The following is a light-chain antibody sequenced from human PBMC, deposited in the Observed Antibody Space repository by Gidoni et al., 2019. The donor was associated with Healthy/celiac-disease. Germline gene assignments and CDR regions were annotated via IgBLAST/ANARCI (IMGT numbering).Light chain of an antibody. CDR3: QKYNSAPRT. V-gene: IGKV1-27*01. J-gene: IGKJ1*01. CDR1: QGISNY. Sequence: DIQMTQSPSSLSASVGDRVTITSRASQGISNYLAWYQQKPGKVPKLLIYAASTLQTGVPSRFSGSGSGTDFTLTISSLQPEDVAIYYCQKYNSAPRTFGQGTKVEIK. CDR2: AAS.